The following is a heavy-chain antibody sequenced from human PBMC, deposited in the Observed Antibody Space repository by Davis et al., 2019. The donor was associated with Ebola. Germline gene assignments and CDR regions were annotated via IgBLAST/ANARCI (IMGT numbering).Heavy chain of an antibody. V-gene: IGHV3-7*03. Sequence: GESLKISCAASGFTFSRYWMSWVRQAPGKGLEWVANIKEDGSEKYYVDSEKGRLTISRDNAKNSLYLQMNSLRAEDTAVYYCARGPDCSGGSCFYYYYFMDVWGKGSTVTVSS. CDR2: IKEDGSEK. J-gene: IGHJ6*03. CDR1: GFTFSRYW. D-gene: IGHD2-15*01. CDR3: ARGPDCSGGSCFYYYYFMDV.